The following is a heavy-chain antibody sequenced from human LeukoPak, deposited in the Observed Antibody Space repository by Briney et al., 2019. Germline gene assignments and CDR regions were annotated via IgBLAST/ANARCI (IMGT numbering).Heavy chain of an antibody. CDR2: ISSSSSYI. CDR3: ARDLGRDGYSSEYFQH. J-gene: IGHJ1*01. V-gene: IGHV3-21*01. D-gene: IGHD5-24*01. Sequence: KPGGSLRLSCAASGLTFSSYSMNWVRQAPGKGLECVSSISSSSSYIYYADSVKGRFTISRDNAKNSLYLQMNSLRAEDTAVYYCARDLGRDGYSSEYFQHWGQGTLVTVSS. CDR1: GLTFSSYS.